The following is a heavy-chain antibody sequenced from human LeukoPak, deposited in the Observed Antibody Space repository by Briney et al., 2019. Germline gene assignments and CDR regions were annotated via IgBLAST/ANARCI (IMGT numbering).Heavy chain of an antibody. J-gene: IGHJ4*02. CDR3: ARISPTASLDY. Sequence: ASVKVSCKASGGTFSSYAISWVRQAPGQGLEWMGGIIPIFGTANYAQKLQGGVTMTTDTSTSTAYMELRSLRSDDTAVYYCARISPTASLDYWGQGTLVTVSS. D-gene: IGHD4-11*01. V-gene: IGHV1-69*05. CDR2: IIPIFGTA. CDR1: GGTFSSYA.